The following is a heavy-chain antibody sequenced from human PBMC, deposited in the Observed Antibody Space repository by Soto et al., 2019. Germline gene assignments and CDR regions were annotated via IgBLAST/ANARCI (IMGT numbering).Heavy chain of an antibody. CDR2: IFHTGST. CDR3: ARVGCGRTSCVTPWFDP. Sequence: SETLSLTCAVSGDSITSGGYSWSWIRQPPGKGLEWIGNIFHTGSTSYNPCLQSRGIISVDRSKNQFRLNLNSVTAADTAVYYCARVGCGRTSCVTPWFDPWGQGTLVTVYS. V-gene: IGHV4-30-2*01. J-gene: IGHJ5*02. D-gene: IGHD2-2*01. CDR1: GDSITSGGYS.